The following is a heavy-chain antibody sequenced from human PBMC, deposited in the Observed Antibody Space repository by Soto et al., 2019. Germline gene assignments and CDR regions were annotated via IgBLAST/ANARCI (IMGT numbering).Heavy chain of an antibody. CDR2: TYYRSKWYN. V-gene: IGHV6-1*01. CDR3: ARELWVGVSADWFDA. J-gene: IGHJ5*02. D-gene: IGHD3-10*01. Sequence: SQTLSLTCAISGDSVSSNSAAWNWIRQSPSRGLEWLGRTYYRSKWYNDYAVSVNSRITINPDTSKNQFSLQLISVTPEDTAVYYCARELWVGVSADWFDAWGQGTTVTVSS. CDR1: GDSVSSNSAA.